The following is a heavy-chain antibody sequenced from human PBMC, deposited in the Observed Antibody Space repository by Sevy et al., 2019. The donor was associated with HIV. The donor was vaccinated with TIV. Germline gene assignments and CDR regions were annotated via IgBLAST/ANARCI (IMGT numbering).Heavy chain of an antibody. CDR2: ISDSGGST. CDR1: GFTFRTFA. V-gene: IGHV3-23*01. D-gene: IGHD6-13*01. Sequence: GGSLRLSCAASGFTFRTFAMSWVRQAPGKGLQWVSSISDSGGSTYYADSVKGRFTISRDNSKNTLYLQMNSLRAEDTAVYYCAKGGQQLDMYYFDYWGQGTLVTVSS. CDR3: AKGGQQLDMYYFDY. J-gene: IGHJ4*02.